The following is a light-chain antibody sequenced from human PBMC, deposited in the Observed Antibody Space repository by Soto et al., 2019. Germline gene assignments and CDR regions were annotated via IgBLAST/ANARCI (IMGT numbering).Light chain of an antibody. V-gene: IGKV2-24*01. Sequence: DIVMTQTPLSSPVTLGQPASISCRSSQSLVHRDGNTYLSWIQQRPGQPPRPLIYKISKRFSGVPDRFSGRGAGSDFPLEISRVEAEDVGIYYCMQATRPPRTFGQGTKVEIK. CDR3: MQATRPPRT. J-gene: IGKJ1*01. CDR1: QSLVHRDGNTY. CDR2: KIS.